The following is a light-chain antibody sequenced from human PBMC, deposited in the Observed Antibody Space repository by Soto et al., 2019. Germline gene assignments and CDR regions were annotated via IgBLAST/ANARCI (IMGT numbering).Light chain of an antibody. Sequence: QSVLTQPASVSGSPGQSITISCTGTSSDVGGYNYVSWYQQHPGKAPKLMIYEVSNRPSGVSNRFSGSKSGNTASLTISGLQAEDEADYYRSSYTSSSTLGVFGGGTKVTV. J-gene: IGLJ3*02. CDR3: SSYTSSSTLGV. CDR2: EVS. V-gene: IGLV2-14*01. CDR1: SSDVGGYNY.